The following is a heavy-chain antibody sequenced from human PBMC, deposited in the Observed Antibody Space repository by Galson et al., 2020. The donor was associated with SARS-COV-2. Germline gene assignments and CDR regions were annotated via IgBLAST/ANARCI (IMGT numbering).Heavy chain of an antibody. Sequence: SETLSLTCTVSGGYIRSGGYYWSWIRKHQGKGMEWIGYIYYSGSTYYNPSLKSRVTISVDTSKNQFSLKLSSVTAADTAVYYCARDRLVRGENMYYYYGMDVWGQGTTVTVSS. CDR3: ARDRLVRGENMYYYYGMDV. D-gene: IGHD3-10*01. CDR2: IYYSGST. V-gene: IGHV4-31*03. CDR1: GGYIRSGGYY. J-gene: IGHJ6*02.